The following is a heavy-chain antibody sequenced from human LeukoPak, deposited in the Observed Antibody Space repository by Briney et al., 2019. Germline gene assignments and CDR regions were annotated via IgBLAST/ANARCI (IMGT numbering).Heavy chain of an antibody. CDR1: GFTLTTYA. CDR3: AKEIDGFDV. J-gene: IGHJ3*01. CDR2: VSSTGFTT. V-gene: IGHV3-23*01. Sequence: GGSLRLSCVASGFTLTTYAMSWVRQAPGKGLEWVSSVSSTGFTTHYADSVKGRFTISRDNAKNTMFLQMNNLRAEDTAVYYCAKEIDGFDVWGQGTLVTVSS.